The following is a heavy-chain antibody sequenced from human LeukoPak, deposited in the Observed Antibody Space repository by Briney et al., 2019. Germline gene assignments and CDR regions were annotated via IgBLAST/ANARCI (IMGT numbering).Heavy chain of an antibody. J-gene: IGHJ4*02. D-gene: IGHD4-17*01. CDR2: IYTSGST. CDR1: GGSISSGSYY. V-gene: IGHV4-61*02. CDR3: AREYGDYEYYFDY. Sequence: SQTLSLTCTVSGGSISSGSYYWRWIRQPAGKGLEWIGRIYTSGSTNYNPSLKSRVTISVDTSKNQFSLKLSSVTAADTAVYYCAREYGDYEYYFDYWGQGTLVTVSS.